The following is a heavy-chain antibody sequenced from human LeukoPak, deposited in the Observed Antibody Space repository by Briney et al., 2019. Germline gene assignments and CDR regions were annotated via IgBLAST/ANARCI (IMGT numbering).Heavy chain of an antibody. D-gene: IGHD6-19*01. V-gene: IGHV1-69*04. Sequence: SVKVSCKASGYTFTSYGISWVRQAPGQGLEWMGRIIPILGIANYAQKFQGRVTITADKSTSTAYMELSSLRSEDTAVYYCARGGDSSGCSFCVWGQGTMVTVSS. J-gene: IGHJ3*01. CDR2: IIPILGIA. CDR3: ARGGDSSGCSFCV. CDR1: GYTFTSYG.